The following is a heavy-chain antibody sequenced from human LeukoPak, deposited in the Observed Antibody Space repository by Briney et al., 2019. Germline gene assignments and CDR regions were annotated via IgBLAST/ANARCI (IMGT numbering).Heavy chain of an antibody. Sequence: GESLQTYCQGSGYSFTSYWTGGVHQMPGKGPEWMGIIYPGDSDTRYSPSFQGQVTISADKSISTAYLQWSSLKASDTAMYYCARLPKGSGSYTWGQGTLVTVSS. V-gene: IGHV5-51*07. CDR1: GYSFTSYW. CDR3: ARLPKGSGSYT. CDR2: IYPGDSDT. J-gene: IGHJ5*02. D-gene: IGHD3-10*01.